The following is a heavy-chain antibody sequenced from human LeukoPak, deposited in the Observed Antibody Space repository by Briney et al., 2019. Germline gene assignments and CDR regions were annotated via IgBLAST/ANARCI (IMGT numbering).Heavy chain of an antibody. J-gene: IGHJ6*03. V-gene: IGHV3-48*03. CDR2: ISSSGSTI. CDR1: GFTFSSYE. D-gene: IGHD3-3*01. Sequence: GGSLRLSCAASGFTFSSYEMNWVRQAPGKGLEWVSYISSSGSTIYYADSVKGRFTISRDNAKNSLYLQMNSLRAEDTAVYYCARGGNTIFGVVISYYYMDVWGKGTTVTVSS. CDR3: ARGGNTIFGVVISYYYMDV.